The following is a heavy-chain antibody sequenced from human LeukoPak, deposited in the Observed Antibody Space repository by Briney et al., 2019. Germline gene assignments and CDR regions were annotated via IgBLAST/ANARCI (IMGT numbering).Heavy chain of an antibody. CDR1: GFTFNNYC. CDR3: SSGGWLDI. D-gene: IGHD2-15*01. J-gene: IGHJ4*02. CDR2: IKQDGSEE. V-gene: IGHV3-7*01. Sequence: GGSLRLSCAASGFTFNNYCMTWVRQAPGKGLEWVANIKQDGSEEFYVDSVKGRFAISRDNAKNSLFLQMNSLRAEDTGVYYCSSGGWLDIWGQGTLVTVSS.